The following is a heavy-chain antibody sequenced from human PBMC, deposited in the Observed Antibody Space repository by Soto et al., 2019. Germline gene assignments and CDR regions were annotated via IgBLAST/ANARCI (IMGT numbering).Heavy chain of an antibody. CDR2: TYYKSKWYN. CDR1: GDSVSSNSAA. V-gene: IGHV6-1*01. J-gene: IGHJ6*03. Sequence: SQTLSLTCDISGDSVSSNSAAWNWIRQTPSRGLEWLGRTYYKSKWYNNYALSVQSRITVNPDTSKNQFSLQLNSVTPEDTAVYYCALVSCDAASRHFYMHAWGKGPTITV. CDR3: ALVSCDAASRHFYMHA. D-gene: IGHD1-26*01.